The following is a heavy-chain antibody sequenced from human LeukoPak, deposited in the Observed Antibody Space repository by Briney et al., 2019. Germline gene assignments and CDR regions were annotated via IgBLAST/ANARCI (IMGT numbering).Heavy chain of an antibody. J-gene: IGHJ6*02. CDR2: ISWNSGSI. D-gene: IGHD6-13*01. Sequence: GRSLRLSCAASGFTFDDYAMHWVRQAPGKGLEWVSGISWNSGSIGYADSVKGRFTISRDNAKNSLYLQMNSLRAEDTALYYCAKDRGIAAAGTNYYGMDVWGQGTTVTVSS. CDR1: GFTFDDYA. V-gene: IGHV3-9*01. CDR3: AKDRGIAAAGTNYYGMDV.